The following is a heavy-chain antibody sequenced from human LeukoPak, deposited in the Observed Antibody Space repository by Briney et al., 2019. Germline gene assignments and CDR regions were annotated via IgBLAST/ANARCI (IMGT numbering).Heavy chain of an antibody. J-gene: IGHJ6*04. CDR3: AELGITMIGGV. CDR1: GFTFSSYS. D-gene: IGHD3-10*02. Sequence: GGSLRLSCAASGFTFSSYSMNWVRQTPGRGLEWVSSITTSSSYIYYADSVKGRFTISRDNAKNSLYLQMNSLRAEDTAVYYCAELGITMIGGVWGKGTTVTISS. CDR2: ITTSSSYI. V-gene: IGHV3-21*01.